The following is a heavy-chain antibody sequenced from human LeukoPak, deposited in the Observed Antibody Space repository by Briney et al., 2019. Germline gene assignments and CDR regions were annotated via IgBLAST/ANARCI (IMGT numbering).Heavy chain of an antibody. CDR1: GGSISSGSYY. J-gene: IGHJ4*02. CDR2: IYTSGST. CDR3: AREYAYDFWSGYYVD. V-gene: IGHV4-61*02. Sequence: TLSLTCTVSGGSISSGSYYWSWIRQPAGKGLEWIGRIYTSGSTNYNPSLKSRVTISVDTSKNQFSLKLSSVTAADTAVYYCAREYAYDFWSGYYVDWGQGTLVTVSS. D-gene: IGHD3-3*01.